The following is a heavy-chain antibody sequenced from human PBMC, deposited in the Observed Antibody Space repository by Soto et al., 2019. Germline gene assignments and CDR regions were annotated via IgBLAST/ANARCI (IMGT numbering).Heavy chain of an antibody. D-gene: IGHD3-10*01. CDR2: IWYDGSNK. V-gene: IGHV3-33*01. J-gene: IGHJ6*02. Sequence: QVQLVESGGGVVQPGRSLRLSCAASGFTFSSYGMHWVRQAPGKGLEWVAVIWYDGSNKYYADSVKGRFTISRDNSKNTLYLQMNSLRAEDTAVYHCARDYYGSGSYYILSPSYYYYGMDVWGQGTTVTVSS. CDR1: GFTFSSYG. CDR3: ARDYYGSGSYYILSPSYYYYGMDV.